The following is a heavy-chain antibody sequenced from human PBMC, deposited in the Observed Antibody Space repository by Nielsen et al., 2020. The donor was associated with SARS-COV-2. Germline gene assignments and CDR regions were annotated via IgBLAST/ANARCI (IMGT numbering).Heavy chain of an antibody. Sequence: GESLKISCAASGLTFSSYAMSWVRQAPGKGLEWVSAISGSGGSTYYADSVKGRFTISRDNSKNTLYLQMNSLRAEDTAVYYCARDILEHPTRGMDVWGQGTTVTVSS. V-gene: IGHV3-23*01. CDR1: GLTFSSYA. CDR3: ARDILEHPTRGMDV. D-gene: IGHD1/OR15-1a*01. CDR2: ISGSGGST. J-gene: IGHJ6*02.